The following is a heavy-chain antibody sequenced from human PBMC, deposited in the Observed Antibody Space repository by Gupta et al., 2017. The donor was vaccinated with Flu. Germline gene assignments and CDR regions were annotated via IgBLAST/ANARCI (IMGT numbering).Heavy chain of an antibody. CDR2: IWYDGSNK. D-gene: IGHD5-18*01. Sequence: QVQLVESGGGVVQPGRSLRLSCAASGFTFNRNGMHWVRQAPGKGPEWVAAIWYDGSNKYYGDSVKGRFTISRDNSKNTLYLQMNTLRADDTAMYYCAREGLGYSDGRAWFDYWGQGTLVTVSS. V-gene: IGHV3-33*01. J-gene: IGHJ4*02. CDR1: GFTFNRNG. CDR3: AREGLGYSDGRAWFDY.